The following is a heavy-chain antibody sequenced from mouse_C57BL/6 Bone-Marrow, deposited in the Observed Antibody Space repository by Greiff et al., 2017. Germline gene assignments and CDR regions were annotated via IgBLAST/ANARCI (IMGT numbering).Heavy chain of an antibody. CDR2: IYPRSGNT. CDR1: GYTFTSYG. J-gene: IGHJ3*01. V-gene: IGHV1-81*01. CDR3: ASYYYGSSYGAY. D-gene: IGHD1-1*01. Sequence: QVQLQQSGAELARPGASVKLSCKASGYTFTSYGISWVKQRTGQGLEWIGEIYPRSGNTYYNEKFKGKATLTADKSSSTAYMELRSLTSEDSAVYFCASYYYGSSYGAYWVQGTLVTVSA.